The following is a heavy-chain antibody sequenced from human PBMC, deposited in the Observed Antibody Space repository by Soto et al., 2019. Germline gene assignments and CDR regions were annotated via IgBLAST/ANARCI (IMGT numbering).Heavy chain of an antibody. Sequence: PGGSLRLSCAASGFTFRSYAMSWVRQAPGKGLAWVSAISGSGGSTYDADSVKGRFTISRDNSQNTLQQQMTTQRAEHTDVYYCAKDIIGRGWYYDMSTGSDAFDLWGQGTMVTVPS. CDR2: ISGSGGST. V-gene: IGHV3-23*01. D-gene: IGHD3-9*01. J-gene: IGHJ3*01. CDR1: GFTFRSYA. CDR3: AKDIIGRGWYYDMSTGSDAFDL.